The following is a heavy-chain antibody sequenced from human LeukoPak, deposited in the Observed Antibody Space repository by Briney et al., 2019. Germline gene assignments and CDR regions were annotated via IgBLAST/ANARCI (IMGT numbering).Heavy chain of an antibody. CDR3: AYSSGYQQK. Sequence: SETLSLTCGVSGTSFTSYYWSWIRQTPGKGLEWIGEINHSGSTNYNPPLKSRVTISVDTSKNHFSLKLSSVTAADTAVYYCAYSSGYQQKWGQGTLVTVSS. D-gene: IGHD3-22*01. J-gene: IGHJ1*01. CDR2: INHSGST. V-gene: IGHV4-34*01. CDR1: GTSFTSYY.